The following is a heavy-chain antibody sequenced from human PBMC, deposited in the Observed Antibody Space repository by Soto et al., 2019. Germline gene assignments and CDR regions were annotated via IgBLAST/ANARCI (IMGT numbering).Heavy chain of an antibody. D-gene: IGHD6-13*01. J-gene: IGHJ6*03. CDR1: GFTFGDYA. CDR3: NGYSAKGALYYYYMDV. V-gene: IGHV3-49*03. Sequence: PGGSLRLSCTASGFTFGDYAMSWFRQAPGKGLEWVGFIRSKAYGGTTEYAASVKGRFTISRDDSKSIAYLQMNSLKTEDTAVYYCNGYSAKGALYYYYMDVWGKGTTVTVSS. CDR2: IRSKAYGGTT.